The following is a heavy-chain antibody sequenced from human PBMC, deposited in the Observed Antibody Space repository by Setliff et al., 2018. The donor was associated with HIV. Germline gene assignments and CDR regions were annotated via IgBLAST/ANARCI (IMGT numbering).Heavy chain of an antibody. V-gene: IGHV4-31*03. D-gene: IGHD2-2*01. CDR3: ARRVLQDSTITSSNWFDS. CDR1: GDSITSGGFY. J-gene: IGHJ5*01. Sequence: SSETLSLTCTVSGDSITSGGFYCNWFRQHPGKGLEWIGWIYYSGRTKYNPSLESRVTISVDTSKNQFSLKLSSVTAADTAVYYCARRVLQDSTITSSNWFDSWGQGTLVTVSS. CDR2: IYYSGRT.